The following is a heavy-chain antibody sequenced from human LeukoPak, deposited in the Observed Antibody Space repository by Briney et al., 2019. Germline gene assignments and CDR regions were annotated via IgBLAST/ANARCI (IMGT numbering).Heavy chain of an antibody. V-gene: IGHV1-2*02. Sequence: ASVKVSCKASGYTFTGYYMHWVRQAPGQGLEWMGWINPNSSGTNYAQKFQGRVTMTRDTSISTAYMELSRLRSDDTAVYYCAREVPGSNQIFDYWGQGTLVTVSS. D-gene: IGHD4-11*01. CDR2: INPNSSGT. J-gene: IGHJ4*02. CDR3: AREVPGSNQIFDY. CDR1: GYTFTGYY.